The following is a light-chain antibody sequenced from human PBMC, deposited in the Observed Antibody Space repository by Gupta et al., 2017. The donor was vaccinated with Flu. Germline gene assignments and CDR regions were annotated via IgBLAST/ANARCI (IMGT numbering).Light chain of an antibody. V-gene: IGLV1-40*01. Sequence: QSVLTQPPSVSGPPGQRVTISCTGSSSNIGANYDVHWYKHLPGTAPQLLIHGNNNRPSGVPDRFSGSKSGTSASLAITGLQADDEADYYCQSFDSSLSGYVFGTGTKVSVL. CDR1: SSNIGANYD. CDR3: QSFDSSLSGYV. CDR2: GNN. J-gene: IGLJ1*01.